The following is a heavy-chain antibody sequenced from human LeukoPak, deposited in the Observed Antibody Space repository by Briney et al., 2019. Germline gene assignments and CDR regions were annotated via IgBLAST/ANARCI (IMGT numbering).Heavy chain of an antibody. CDR1: GFTFSSYA. CDR2: IRGSGGST. Sequence: PGGSLRLSCAASGFTFSSYAMSWVRQAAGKGLGWVSAIRGSGGSTYYADSVKGRFTISRDNSKNTLYLQMNSLRAEDTAVYYCAKALLEPFDYWGQGTLVTVSS. D-gene: IGHD3-3*01. J-gene: IGHJ4*02. V-gene: IGHV3-23*01. CDR3: AKALLEPFDY.